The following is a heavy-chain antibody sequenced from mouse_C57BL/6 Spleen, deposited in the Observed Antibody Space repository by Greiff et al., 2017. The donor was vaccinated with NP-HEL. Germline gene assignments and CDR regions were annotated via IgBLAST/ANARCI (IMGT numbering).Heavy chain of an antibody. V-gene: IGHV6-6*01. CDR3: TFRWLRQNWYFDV. D-gene: IGHD2-2*01. Sequence: EVMLVESGGGLVQPGGSMKLSCAASGFTFSDAWMDWVRQSPEKGLEWVAEIRNKANNHATYYAESVKGRFTISRDDSKSSVYLQMNSLRAEDTGIYYCTFRWLRQNWYFDVWGTGTTVTVSS. CDR1: GFTFSDAW. J-gene: IGHJ1*03. CDR2: IRNKANNHAT.